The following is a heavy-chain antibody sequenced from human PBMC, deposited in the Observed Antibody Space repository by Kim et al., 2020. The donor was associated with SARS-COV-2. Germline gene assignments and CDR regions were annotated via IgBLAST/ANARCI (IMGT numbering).Heavy chain of an antibody. V-gene: IGHV1-18*01. CDR2: ISAYNGRI. CDR3: ARESDSSGYTNLRRAFDI. D-gene: IGHD3-22*01. CDR1: GYTFTNYG. J-gene: IGHJ3*02. Sequence: ASVKVSCKSSGYTFTNYGFSWVRQAPGQGPEWMGWISAYNGRIDFAQKFRDRLALTTDTSTSTVYMYLRSLRSDDTAIYYCARESDSSGYTNLRRAFDIWGQGTMVTVSS.